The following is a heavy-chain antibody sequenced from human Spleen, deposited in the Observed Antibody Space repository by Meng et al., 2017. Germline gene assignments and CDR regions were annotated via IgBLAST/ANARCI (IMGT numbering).Heavy chain of an antibody. D-gene: IGHD1-20*01. Sequence: QGQLVESGGGLVKPGGSLRLSCSASGFTFSDYYMSWIRQAPGKGLELVSYISSSGSTIYYADSVKGRFTISRDNAKNSLYLQMNSLRAEDTAVYYCAKDRTYNWNDDGFDIWGQGTMVTVSS. V-gene: IGHV3-11*01. CDR2: ISSSGSTI. J-gene: IGHJ3*02. CDR1: GFTFSDYY. CDR3: AKDRTYNWNDDGFDI.